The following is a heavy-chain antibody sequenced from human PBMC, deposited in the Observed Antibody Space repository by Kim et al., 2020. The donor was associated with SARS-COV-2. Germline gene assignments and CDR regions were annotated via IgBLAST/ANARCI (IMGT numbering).Heavy chain of an antibody. CDR3: AGEQAIAVAGSPFDV. Sequence: AQMFQGQVTITADESTSTAYMELSSLRSEDTAVYYCAGEQAIAVAGSPFDVWGQGTLVTVSS. V-gene: IGHV1-69*01. J-gene: IGHJ4*02. D-gene: IGHD6-19*01.